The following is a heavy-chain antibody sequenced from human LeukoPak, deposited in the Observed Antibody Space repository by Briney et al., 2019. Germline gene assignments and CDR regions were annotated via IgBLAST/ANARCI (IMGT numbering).Heavy chain of an antibody. J-gene: IGHJ4*02. D-gene: IGHD3-3*01. V-gene: IGHV4-4*07. CDR2: IYTSGST. CDR3: ARGLASGYPPIPFDY. Sequence: PSETLSLTCTVSGGSISSYYWSWIRQPAGKGLEWIGRIYTSGSTKYNSSLKSRVTISVDTSKNQFSLSLDSVTAADTAVYYCARGLASGYPPIPFDYWGQGTLVTVSS. CDR1: GGSISSYY.